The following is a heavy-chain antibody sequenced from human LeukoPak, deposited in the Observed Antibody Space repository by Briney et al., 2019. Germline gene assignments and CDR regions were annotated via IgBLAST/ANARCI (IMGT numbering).Heavy chain of an antibody. CDR3: ARDLGVVVMGDY. CDR1: GFTFSSYD. J-gene: IGHJ4*02. D-gene: IGHD2/OR15-2a*01. Sequence: GGSLRLSCAASGFTFSSYDMNGVRRAPGKGVGWVLYISSSGSTIYYADSVRGGFPISRDNAKTSLYLQRNSLRAEDTAVYYCARDLGVVVMGDYWGQGTLVTVSS. CDR2: ISSSGSTI. V-gene: IGHV3-48*03.